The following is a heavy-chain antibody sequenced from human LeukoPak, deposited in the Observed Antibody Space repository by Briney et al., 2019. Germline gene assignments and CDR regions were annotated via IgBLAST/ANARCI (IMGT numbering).Heavy chain of an antibody. J-gene: IGHJ4*02. CDR3: ARMSGIAVAAIWISYFDY. V-gene: IGHV3-7*03. CDR1: GFTFGAYY. Sequence: GGSLRLSCAASGFTFGAYYMTWVRQAPGKGLEWVAHIKQDGSEKYYVDSVKGRFTISRDNANNSLYLQMNSLRAEDTAVYYCARMSGIAVAAIWISYFDYWGQGTLVTVSS. CDR2: IKQDGSEK. D-gene: IGHD6-19*01.